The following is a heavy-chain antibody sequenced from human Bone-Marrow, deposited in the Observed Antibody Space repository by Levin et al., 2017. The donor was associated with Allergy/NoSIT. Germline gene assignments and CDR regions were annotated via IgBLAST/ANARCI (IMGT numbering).Heavy chain of an antibody. CDR1: EFTFSTFW. V-gene: IGHV3-7*04. D-gene: IGHD3-9*01. CDR2: INQDGSEK. Sequence: QLGESLKISCAASEFTFSTFWMSWVRQAPGKGLEWVANINQDGSEKYYVDSVKGRFTISRDNAKNSLSLHMNSLRAEDTALYYCAREFREAYDILTGEAGFDVWGQGTMVTVSS. CDR3: AREFREAYDILTGEAGFDV. J-gene: IGHJ3*01.